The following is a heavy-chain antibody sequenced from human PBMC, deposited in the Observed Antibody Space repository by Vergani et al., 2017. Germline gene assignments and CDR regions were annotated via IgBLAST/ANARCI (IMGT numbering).Heavy chain of an antibody. V-gene: IGHV4-34*01. J-gene: IGHJ4*02. CDR3: ARVVGPYYFDY. Sequence: QVQLQQWGAGLLKPSETLSLTCAVYGGSFSGYYWSWIRQPPGKGLEWIGEINHSGSTNYNPFLKSRVTISVDTSKNQFSLKLSSVTAADTAVYYCARVVGPYYFDYWGQGTLVTVSS. CDR1: GGSFSGYY. D-gene: IGHD3-10*01. CDR2: INHSGST.